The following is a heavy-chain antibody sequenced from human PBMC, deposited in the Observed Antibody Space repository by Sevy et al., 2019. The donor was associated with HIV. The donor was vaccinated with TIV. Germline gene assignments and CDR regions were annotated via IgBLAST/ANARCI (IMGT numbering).Heavy chain of an antibody. CDR1: GFTFSSYW. CDR2: IKQDGSEK. V-gene: IGHV3-7*01. CDR3: ASSFLGRAFGGVIVNYFDY. Sequence: GGSLRLSCAASGFTFSSYWMSWVRQAPGKGLEWVANIKQDGSEKYYVDSVKGRFTISRDNAKNSLYLQMKSLSAEDTAVYYCASSFLGRAFGGVIVNYFDYWGQGTLVTVSS. J-gene: IGHJ4*02. D-gene: IGHD3-16*02.